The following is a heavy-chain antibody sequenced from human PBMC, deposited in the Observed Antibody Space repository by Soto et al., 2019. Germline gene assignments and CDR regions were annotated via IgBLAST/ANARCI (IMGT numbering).Heavy chain of an antibody. D-gene: IGHD4-17*01. CDR1: GGSISSYY. CDR2: IYYSGST. V-gene: IGHV4-59*08. CDR3: ARHLVDDYGDYPRGYFDY. J-gene: IGHJ4*02. Sequence: QVQLQESGPGLVKPSETLSLTCTVSGGSISSYYWSWIRQPPGKGLEWIGYIYYSGSTNYNPSLKSRGTISVDTSKNQFSLKLSSVTAADTAVYYCARHLVDDYGDYPRGYFDYWGQGTLVTVSS.